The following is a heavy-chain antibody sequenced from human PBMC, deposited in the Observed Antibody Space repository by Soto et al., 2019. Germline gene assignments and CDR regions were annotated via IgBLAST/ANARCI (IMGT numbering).Heavy chain of an antibody. V-gene: IGHV1-18*04. D-gene: IGHD1-1*01. CDR1: GFHFSNYG. CDR2: ISANNGNT. Sequence: VQLVQSGAEVKKPGASVKVSCKASGFHFSNYGFTWARQAPGQGLQWLGWISANNGNTNYGQKFQGRIAMTTDTSTSTTYMELMNLTPDDTAVYFCARDPLMGNGDHGMAVASWGQGTLVTVS. J-gene: IGHJ4*02. CDR3: ARDPLMGNGDHGMAVAS.